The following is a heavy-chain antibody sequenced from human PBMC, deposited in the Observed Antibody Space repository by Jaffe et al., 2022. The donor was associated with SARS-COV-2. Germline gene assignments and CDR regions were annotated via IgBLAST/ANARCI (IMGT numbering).Heavy chain of an antibody. CDR2: LYYTGST. CDR3: AARMLPMVYAISLSWKFDY. V-gene: IGHV4-39*01. Sequence: QLQLQESGPGLVKPSETLALTCSVSGGSVSSSSYYWGWIRQPPGKGPEWIGSLYYTGSTYYNPSLKSRVTMSVDTSKNQFSLKLSSVIAADTAVYYCAARMLPMVYAISLSWKFDYWGQGNLVTVSS. D-gene: IGHD2-8*01. CDR1: GGSVSSSSYY. J-gene: IGHJ4*02.